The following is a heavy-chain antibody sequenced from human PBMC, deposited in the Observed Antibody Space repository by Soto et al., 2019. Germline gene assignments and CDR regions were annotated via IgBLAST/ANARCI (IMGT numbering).Heavy chain of an antibody. Sequence: ASVKVSCKVSGYTLTELSMHWVRQAPGKGLEWMGGFDPEDGETIYAQKFQGRVTMTEDTSTDTAYMELSSLRSEDTAVYYCATGWYYGSGSYPTHYYYYVMDVWGQGTTVTVSS. D-gene: IGHD3-10*01. V-gene: IGHV1-24*01. CDR3: ATGWYYGSGSYPTHYYYYVMDV. CDR2: FDPEDGET. CDR1: GYTLTELS. J-gene: IGHJ6*02.